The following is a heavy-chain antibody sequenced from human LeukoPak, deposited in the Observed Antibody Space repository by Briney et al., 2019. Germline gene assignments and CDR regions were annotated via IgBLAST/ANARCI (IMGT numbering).Heavy chain of an antibody. CDR1: GGSISSYY. CDR2: IYYSGST. CDR3: ARSGYYGTDFQH. Sequence: SETLSLTCTVSGGSISSYYWSWIRQPPGKGLEWIGYIYYSGSTNYNPSLKSRDTISVDTSKNQFSLKLSSVTAADTAVYYCARSGYYGTDFQHWGQGTLVSVSS. J-gene: IGHJ1*01. D-gene: IGHD3-22*01. V-gene: IGHV4-59*01.